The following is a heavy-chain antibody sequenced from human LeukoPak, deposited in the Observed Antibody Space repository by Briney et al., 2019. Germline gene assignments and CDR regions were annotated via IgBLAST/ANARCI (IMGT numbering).Heavy chain of an antibody. Sequence: GASVKVSCKASGGTFSSYAISWVRQAPGQGLEWMGGIIPIFGTANYAQKFQGRVTITADESTSTAYMELSSLRSEDTAVYYCARDLREGEHIAKGFQHWGQGTLVTVSS. CDR3: ARDLREGEHIAKGFQH. V-gene: IGHV1-69*13. J-gene: IGHJ1*01. CDR2: IIPIFGTA. CDR1: GGTFSSYA. D-gene: IGHD2-21*01.